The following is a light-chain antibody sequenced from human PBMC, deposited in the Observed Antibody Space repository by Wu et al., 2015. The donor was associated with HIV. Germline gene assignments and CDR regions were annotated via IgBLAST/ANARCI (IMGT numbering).Light chain of an antibody. Sequence: EIVLTQSPVTLSLSPGERATLSCRASQSVNTYLAWHQQKPGQAPRLLIYDATHRATGIPARFSGSGSGTDFTLTINSLEPEDFAVYYCHQRYNWPPLTFGGGTKVEIK. CDR3: HQRYNWPPLT. V-gene: IGKV3-11*01. CDR2: DAT. CDR1: QSVNTY. J-gene: IGKJ4*01.